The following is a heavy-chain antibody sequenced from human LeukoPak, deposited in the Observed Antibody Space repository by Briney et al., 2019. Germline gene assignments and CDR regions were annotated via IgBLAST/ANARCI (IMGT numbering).Heavy chain of an antibody. V-gene: IGHV3-7*04. J-gene: IGHJ6*03. CDR3: ARGSSGWLGYYYYYMDV. Sequence: GGSLRLSCAASGFTFSSYAMSWVRQAPGKGLEWVANIKQDGSEKYYVDSVKGRFTISRDNAKNSLYLQMNSLRAEDTAVYYCARGSSGWLGYYYYYMDVWGKGTTVTVSS. CDR1: GFTFSSYA. D-gene: IGHD6-19*01. CDR2: IKQDGSEK.